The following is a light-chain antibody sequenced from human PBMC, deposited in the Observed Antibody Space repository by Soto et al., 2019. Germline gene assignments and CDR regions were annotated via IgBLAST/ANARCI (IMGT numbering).Light chain of an antibody. CDR3: QQANSFPRT. V-gene: IGKV1D-12*01. CDR2: AAS. CDR1: QAISTW. Sequence: DIQMTQSPSSVSASVGDRVTITCRASQAISTWLAWYQQKPGKAPKLLIYAASNWQTGVPSRFSGSGSGTDFTLTISSLQPEDFATDYCQQANSFPRTFGQGTKVEIK. J-gene: IGKJ1*01.